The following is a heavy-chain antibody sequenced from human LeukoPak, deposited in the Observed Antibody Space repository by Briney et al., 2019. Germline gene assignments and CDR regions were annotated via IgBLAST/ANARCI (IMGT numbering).Heavy chain of an antibody. V-gene: IGHV3-21*01. J-gene: IGHJ4*02. CDR3: ARGTYYGSGSYYNGDY. D-gene: IGHD3-10*01. CDR2: ISGSNSYI. CDR1: GFTFSNYS. Sequence: PGGSLRLSCVASGFTFSNYSMNWVRQAPGKGLEWVSSISGSNSYIYYADSVRGRFTISRDNAKNSLYLQMNSLRAEDTAVYYCARGTYYGSGSYYNGDYWGQGTLVTVSS.